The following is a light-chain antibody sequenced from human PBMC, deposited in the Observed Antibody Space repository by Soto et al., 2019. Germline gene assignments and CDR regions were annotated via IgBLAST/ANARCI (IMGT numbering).Light chain of an antibody. CDR1: QSISNR. CDR2: DAS. V-gene: IGKV1-5*01. CDR3: QQRNQWPT. Sequence: DIQMTQSPSTLSASVGDRVTITFRASQSISNRLAWYQQKPGKAPKVLIYDASNLESGVPSRFSGSGSGTEFTLTISSLQPADVGVYYCQQRNQWPTFGQGTRLEIK. J-gene: IGKJ5*01.